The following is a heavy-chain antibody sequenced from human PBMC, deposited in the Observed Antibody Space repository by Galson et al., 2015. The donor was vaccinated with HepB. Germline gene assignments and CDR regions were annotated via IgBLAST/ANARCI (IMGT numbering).Heavy chain of an antibody. D-gene: IGHD6-13*01. J-gene: IGHJ6*02. CDR1: GFTFSGSA. V-gene: IGHV3-73*01. Sequence: SLRLSCAASGFTFSGSAMHWVRQASGKGLEWVGRIRSKANSYATAYAASVKGRFTISRDDSKNTAYLQMNSLKTEDTAVYYCTRLAAAGRRYYYYYGMDVWGQGTTVTVSS. CDR3: TRLAAAGRRYYYYYGMDV. CDR2: IRSKANSYAT.